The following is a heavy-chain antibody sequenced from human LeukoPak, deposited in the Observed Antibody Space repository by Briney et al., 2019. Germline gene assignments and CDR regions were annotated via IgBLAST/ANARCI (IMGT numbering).Heavy chain of an antibody. J-gene: IGHJ5*01. D-gene: IGHD3-10*01. V-gene: IGHV4-39*01. CDR1: GGSISSSSYY. CDR2: IYYSGST. Sequence: PSETLSLTCTVSGGSISSSSYYWGWIRRPPGKGLEWIGSIYYSGSTYYNPSLKSRVTISVDTSKNQFSLKLSSVTAADTAVYYCARRGNYASGSPDDSWGQGTLVTVSS. CDR3: ARRGNYASGSPDDS.